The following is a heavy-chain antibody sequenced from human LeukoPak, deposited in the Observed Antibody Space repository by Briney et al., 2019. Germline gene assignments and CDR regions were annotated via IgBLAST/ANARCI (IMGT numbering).Heavy chain of an antibody. CDR1: GFTFSTYA. CDR3: AKVLGIAVAGKVDY. V-gene: IGHV3-23*01. D-gene: IGHD6-19*01. CDR2: LSGSGGST. Sequence: GGSLRLSCAASGFTFSTYAMSWVRQAAGKGLEWVSPLSGSGGSTYYADSVKGRFTISRDNSKNTLYLQMNSLRHEDTAVYYCAKVLGIAVAGKVDYWGQGTLVTVSS. J-gene: IGHJ4*02.